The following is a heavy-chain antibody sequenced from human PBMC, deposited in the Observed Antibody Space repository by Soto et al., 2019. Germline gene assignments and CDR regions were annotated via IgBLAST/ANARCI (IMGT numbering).Heavy chain of an antibody. CDR2: ISAYNGNT. D-gene: IGHD1-26*01. CDR3: ARDRSGSYSYYYYGMDG. CDR1: SYAFTSSG. J-gene: IGHJ6*02. V-gene: IGHV1-18*01. Sequence: ASGQVSFKPASYAFTSSGISLVRQAPGQGLEWMGWISAYNGNTNYAQKLQGRVTMTTDTSTSTAYMELRSLRSDDTAVYYCARDRSGSYSYYYYGMDGWGQGNTVTVS.